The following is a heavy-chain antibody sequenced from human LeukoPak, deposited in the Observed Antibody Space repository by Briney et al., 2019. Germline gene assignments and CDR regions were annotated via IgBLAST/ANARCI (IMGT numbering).Heavy chain of an antibody. J-gene: IGHJ4*02. V-gene: IGHV3-64D*06. Sequence: PGGSLRLSCSASGFTFSSYAMHWVRQAPGKGLEYVSAISSNGGSTYYADSVKGRFTISRDNSKNTLYLQMSSLRAEDTAVYYCVDLWFGELLGDDYWGQGTLVTVSS. CDR3: VDLWFGELLGDDY. CDR1: GFTFSSYA. D-gene: IGHD3-10*01. CDR2: ISSNGGST.